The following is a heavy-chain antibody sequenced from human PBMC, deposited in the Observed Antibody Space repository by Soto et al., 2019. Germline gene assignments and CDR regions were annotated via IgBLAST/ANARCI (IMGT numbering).Heavy chain of an antibody. CDR3: SRPPRPGIRNSFFGSAP. D-gene: IGHD3-10*01. Sequence: SETLSLTCTVSGGSISSGDYFWSWIRQHPGKGLEWIGYISYSGTTYYNPSLKSRLTISVDTSKNQFSLKLSSVTAADTAVYICSRPPRPGIRNSFFGSAPWGKGTLVPVS. J-gene: IGHJ5*02. CDR1: GGSISSGDYF. V-gene: IGHV4-31*02. CDR2: ISYSGTT.